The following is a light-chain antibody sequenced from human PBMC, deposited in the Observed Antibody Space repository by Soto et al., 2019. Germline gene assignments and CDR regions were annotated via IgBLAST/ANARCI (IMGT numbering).Light chain of an antibody. J-gene: IGKJ1*01. CDR3: QQYNNWPPWT. Sequence: EIVMTQSPAALFVSLGERVTLSCRASQSVGKNLAWYQQRPGQGPRLLIFAAADRATDIPVRFSGSGSGTDFTLTISSLQSEDSAIYYCQQYNNWPPWTFGRETKVEI. V-gene: IGKV3-15*01. CDR1: QSVGKN. CDR2: AAA.